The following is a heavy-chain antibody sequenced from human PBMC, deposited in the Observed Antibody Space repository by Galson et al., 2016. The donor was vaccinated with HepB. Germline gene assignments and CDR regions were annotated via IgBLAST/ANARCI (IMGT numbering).Heavy chain of an antibody. CDR1: GFTFSSYT. D-gene: IGHD5-18*01. Sequence: SLRLSCAASGFTFSSYTLHWVRQAPGKGLEYVSAINDNGGTTYYADSVKGRFTISRDNSKNTLYLQMSSLRAEDTAVYYCVKTFGYGYGIHFFVCWGQGTLGTVSS. J-gene: IGHJ4*02. V-gene: IGHV3-64D*06. CDR3: VKTFGYGYGIHFFVC. CDR2: INDNGGTT.